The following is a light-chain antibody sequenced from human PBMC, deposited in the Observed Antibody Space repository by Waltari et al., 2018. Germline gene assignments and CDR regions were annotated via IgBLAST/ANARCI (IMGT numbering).Light chain of an antibody. CDR3: QQSYSTRWT. J-gene: IGKJ1*01. CDR1: QSISSY. Sequence: DIQMTQYPSSRSASVGARVTITCRASQSISSYLNWYQQKPGKAPKLLIYAASSLQSGVPSRFSGSGSGTDFTLTISSLQPEDFATYYCQQSYSTRWTFGQGTKVEIK. CDR2: AAS. V-gene: IGKV1-39*01.